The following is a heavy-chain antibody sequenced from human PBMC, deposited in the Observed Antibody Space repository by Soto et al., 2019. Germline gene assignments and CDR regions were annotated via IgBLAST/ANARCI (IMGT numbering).Heavy chain of an antibody. D-gene: IGHD2-21*01. V-gene: IGHV1-69*08. CDR2: IIPILGIA. J-gene: IGHJ3*02. CDR3: AREGRDIGVGLDDDFDI. Sequence: QVQLVQSGAEVKKPGSSVKVSCKASGGTFSSYTISWVRQAPGQGLEWMGRIIPILGIANYAQKFQGRVTITADKSTSTAYMELSSLRSEDTAVYYCAREGRDIGVGLDDDFDIWCQGTMVTVSS. CDR1: GGTFSSYT.